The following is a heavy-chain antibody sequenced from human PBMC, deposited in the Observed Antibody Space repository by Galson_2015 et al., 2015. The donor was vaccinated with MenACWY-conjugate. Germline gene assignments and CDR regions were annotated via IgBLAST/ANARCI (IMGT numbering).Heavy chain of an antibody. V-gene: IGHV3-13*05. CDR3: ARALGGYGRRKPCPGNYMDV. CDR2: IGTLGDP. D-gene: IGHD2-15*01. Sequence: SLRLSCAASGFTFNNYDMHWIRQVTGKGLEWVSAIGTLGDPYYPDSVKGRFTISRENGKNSLYLQMNNLRAGDTAVYYCARALGGYGRRKPCPGNYMDVWGKGTTVTVFS. CDR1: GFTFNNYD. J-gene: IGHJ6*03.